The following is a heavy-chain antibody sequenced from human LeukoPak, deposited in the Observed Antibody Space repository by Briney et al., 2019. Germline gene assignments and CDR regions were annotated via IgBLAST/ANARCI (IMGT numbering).Heavy chain of an antibody. CDR2: IWYDGSNK. CDR3: ASERSYSYGHELDY. V-gene: IGHV3-33*01. J-gene: IGHJ4*02. D-gene: IGHD5-18*01. Sequence: GGSLRLSCAASGFTFSSYGMHWVRQAPGKGLEWVAVIWYDGSNKYYADSVKGRFTISRDNSKNTLYLQMNSLRAEDTAVYYCASERSYSYGHELDYWGQGTLVTVSS. CDR1: GFTFSSYG.